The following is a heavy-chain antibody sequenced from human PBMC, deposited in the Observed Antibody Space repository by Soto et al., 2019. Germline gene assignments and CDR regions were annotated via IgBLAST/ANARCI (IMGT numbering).Heavy chain of an antibody. J-gene: IGHJ4*02. Sequence: EVPLVESGGDLVQPGGSLRLSCVASGFTFSSYEMMWVRQAPGKGLEWVSFIHTSGGTIYYADSVKGRFSISRDNAQNSLYLQINSLRADDTAVYYCATSLSGYYYNYWGQGTLVTVSS. CDR1: GFTFSSYE. CDR3: ATSLSGYYYNY. D-gene: IGHD3-22*01. V-gene: IGHV3-48*03. CDR2: IHTSGGTI.